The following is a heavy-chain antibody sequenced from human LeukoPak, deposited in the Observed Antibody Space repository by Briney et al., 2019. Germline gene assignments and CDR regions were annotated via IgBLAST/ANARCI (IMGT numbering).Heavy chain of an antibody. D-gene: IGHD6-19*01. Sequence: PGGSLRLSCAASGFTFSSYGMHWVRQAPGKGLEWVAVIWYDGSNKYYADSVKGRFTISRDNSKNTLYLQMNSLRAEDTAVYYCARHSGAGPLDYWGQGTLVTVSS. CDR2: IWYDGSNK. V-gene: IGHV3-33*01. CDR3: ARHSGAGPLDY. CDR1: GFTFSSYG. J-gene: IGHJ4*02.